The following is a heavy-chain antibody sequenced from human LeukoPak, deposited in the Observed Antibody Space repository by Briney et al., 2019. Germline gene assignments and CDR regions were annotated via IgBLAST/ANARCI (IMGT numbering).Heavy chain of an antibody. CDR3: AKGSSSSCYSPSDY. CDR1: GFTFSNYA. CDR2: LCADDGDT. Sequence: GGSLRLSCAASGFTFSNYAMSWVRQAPGKGLEWVSSLCADDGDTYYADSVKGRFTISRDNARNTLYLQMISLSAEDAALYYRAKGSSSSCYSPSDYWGQGALATVSP. V-gene: IGHV3-23*01. J-gene: IGHJ4*02. D-gene: IGHD2-2*02.